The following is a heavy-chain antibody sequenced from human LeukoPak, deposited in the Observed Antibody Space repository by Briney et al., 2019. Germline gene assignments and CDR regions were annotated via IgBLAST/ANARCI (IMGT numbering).Heavy chain of an antibody. CDR1: GLTFSSHA. D-gene: IGHD6-19*01. Sequence: PGGSLRLSCAASGLTFSSHAMCWVRQAPGKGLEWVSSISVSGGYTYYADSVKGRFAISRDNSKNTLYLQMNSLRAEDTAVYYCATRPAVADYFDNWGQGTLVTVSS. CDR2: ISVSGGYT. V-gene: IGHV3-23*01. J-gene: IGHJ4*02. CDR3: ATRPAVADYFDN.